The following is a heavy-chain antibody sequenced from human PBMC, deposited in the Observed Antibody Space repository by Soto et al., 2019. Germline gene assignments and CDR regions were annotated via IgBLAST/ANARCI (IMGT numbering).Heavy chain of an antibody. Sequence: SETLSLTCTVSGGSISSYYWSWIRQPPGKGLEWIGYIYYSGSTNYNPSLKSRVTISVDTSKNQFSLKLSSVTAADTAVYYCARHRVRQWLVPDLENQWFDPWGQGTLVTVSS. CDR1: GGSISSYY. J-gene: IGHJ5*02. CDR2: IYYSGST. V-gene: IGHV4-59*08. D-gene: IGHD6-19*01. CDR3: ARHRVRQWLVPDLENQWFDP.